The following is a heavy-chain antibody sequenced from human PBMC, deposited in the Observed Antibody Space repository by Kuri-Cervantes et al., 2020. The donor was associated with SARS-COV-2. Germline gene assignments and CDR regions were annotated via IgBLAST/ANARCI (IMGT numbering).Heavy chain of an antibody. CDR3: SRTYDSSGSLYYYYYYMDV. Sequence: GESLKISCAASGFTFSSYSMNWVRQAPGKGLEWVPYISSSSSTIYYADSVKGRFTISRDNAKNSLYLQMNSLRAEDTAVYYCSRTYDSSGSLYYYYYYMDVWGKGTTVTVSS. CDR1: GFTFSSYS. D-gene: IGHD3-22*01. J-gene: IGHJ6*03. V-gene: IGHV3-48*01. CDR2: ISSSSSTI.